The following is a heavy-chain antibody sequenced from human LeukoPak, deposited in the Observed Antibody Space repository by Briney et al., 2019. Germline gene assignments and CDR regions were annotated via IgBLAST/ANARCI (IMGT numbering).Heavy chain of an antibody. D-gene: IGHD4-11*01. V-gene: IGHV4-59*01. CDR1: GGSISSYY. CDR2: IYYSGST. CDR3: ARYSNYGDYYYYYMDV. J-gene: IGHJ6*03. Sequence: SETLSLTCTVSGGSISSYYWSWTRQPPGKGLEWIGYIYYSGSTNYNPSLKGRVTISVDTSKNQFSLKLSSVTAADTAVYYCARYSNYGDYYYYYMDVWGKGTTVTVSS.